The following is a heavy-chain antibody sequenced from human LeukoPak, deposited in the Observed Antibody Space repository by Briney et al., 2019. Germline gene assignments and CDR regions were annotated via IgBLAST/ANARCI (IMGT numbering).Heavy chain of an antibody. D-gene: IGHD5-18*01. V-gene: IGHV4-59*01. J-gene: IGHJ3*02. CDR2: VYARGNT. CDR1: DDSISNYY. Sequence: SETLSLTCTVSDDSISNYYWSWIRQPPGKGLEWIGSVYARGNTNDNPSLKSRVTISVDTSKNQFSLKLSSVTAADTAMYYCARAIYSFGYADAVDIWGQGTLVTVSS. CDR3: ARAIYSFGYADAVDI.